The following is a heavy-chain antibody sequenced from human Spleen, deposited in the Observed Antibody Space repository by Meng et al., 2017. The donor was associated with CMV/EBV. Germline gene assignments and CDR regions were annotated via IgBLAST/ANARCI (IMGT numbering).Heavy chain of an antibody. D-gene: IGHD2-15*01. CDR2: ISWNSGSI. Sequence: GGSLRLSCAASGSTFDDYAMHWVRQAPGKGLEWVSGISWNSGSIGYADSVKRRFTISRDNAKNSLYLQMNSLRAEDMALYYCAKDMGSGGRYYYYGMDVWGQGTTVTVSS. CDR3: AKDMGSGGRYYYYGMDV. CDR1: GSTFDDYA. V-gene: IGHV3-9*03. J-gene: IGHJ6*02.